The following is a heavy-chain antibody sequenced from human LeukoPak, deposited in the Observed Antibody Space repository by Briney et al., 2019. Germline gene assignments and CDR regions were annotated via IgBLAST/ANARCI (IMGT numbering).Heavy chain of an antibody. Sequence: ASVKVSCKASGYTFTGYYIHWVRQAPGQGLEWMGWINPNSGGTDYAQNFQGRVTMTRDTSISTAYMELSRLRSDDTAVYYCARDRGSYGPWDYWGQGTLVTVSS. J-gene: IGHJ4*02. CDR1: GYTFTGYY. V-gene: IGHV1-2*02. CDR3: ARDRGSYGPWDY. D-gene: IGHD5-18*01. CDR2: INPNSGGT.